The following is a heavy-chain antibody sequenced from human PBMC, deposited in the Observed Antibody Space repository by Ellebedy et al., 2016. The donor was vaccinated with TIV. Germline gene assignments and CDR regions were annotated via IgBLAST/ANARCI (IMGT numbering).Heavy chain of an antibody. D-gene: IGHD3-3*01. CDR1: GFTFSSYW. J-gene: IGHJ6*03. Sequence: GESLKISXAASGFTFSSYWMSWVRQAPGKGLEWVANIKQDGSEKYYVDSVKGRFTISRDNAKNSLYLQMNSLRAEDTAVYYCARRAVLRFTYMDVWGKGTTVTVSS. V-gene: IGHV3-7*01. CDR3: ARRAVLRFTYMDV. CDR2: IKQDGSEK.